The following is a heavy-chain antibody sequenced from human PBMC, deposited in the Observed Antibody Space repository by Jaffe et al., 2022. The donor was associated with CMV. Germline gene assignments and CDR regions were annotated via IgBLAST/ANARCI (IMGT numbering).Heavy chain of an antibody. CDR2: ISSSSSTI. CDR3: ARDATLSGGSVHEYYYYGMDV. J-gene: IGHJ6*02. Sequence: EVQLVESGGGLVQPGGSLRLSCAASGFTFSSYSMNWVRQAPGKGLEWVSYISSSSSTIYYADSVKGRFTISRDNAKNSLYLQMNSLRDEDTAVYYCARDATLSGGSVHEYYYYGMDVWGQGTTVTVSS. D-gene: IGHD2-15*01. CDR1: GFTFSSYS. V-gene: IGHV3-48*02.